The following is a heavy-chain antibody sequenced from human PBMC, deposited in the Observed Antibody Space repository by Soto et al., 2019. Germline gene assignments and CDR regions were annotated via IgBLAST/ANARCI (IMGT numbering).Heavy chain of an antibody. CDR3: AIFPAQHIVVVTAN. V-gene: IGHV5-10-1*01. D-gene: IGHD2-21*02. Sequence: PGESLKISCKGSGYSFTSHWITWVRQMPGKGLEWMGRIDPSDSYTKYSPSFQGHVTISADKSIRTAYLQWSSLKASDTAMYYCAIFPAQHIVVVTANWGQGTLVTVSS. J-gene: IGHJ4*02. CDR2: IDPSDSYT. CDR1: GYSFTSHW.